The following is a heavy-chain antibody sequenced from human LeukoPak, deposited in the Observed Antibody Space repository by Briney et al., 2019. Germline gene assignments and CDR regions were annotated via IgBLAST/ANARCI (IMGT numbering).Heavy chain of an antibody. CDR3: ARDRPGIAVAGDAFDI. CDR1: GGSISSYY. V-gene: IGHV4-59*01. D-gene: IGHD6-19*01. J-gene: IGHJ3*02. Sequence: SETLSLTCTVSGGSISSYYWSWIRQPPGKGLEWIEYIYNRGSTNYNPSLKSRVTISVDTSKNQFSLKLRSVTAADTAVYYCARDRPGIAVAGDAFDIWGQGTMVTVSS. CDR2: IYNRGST.